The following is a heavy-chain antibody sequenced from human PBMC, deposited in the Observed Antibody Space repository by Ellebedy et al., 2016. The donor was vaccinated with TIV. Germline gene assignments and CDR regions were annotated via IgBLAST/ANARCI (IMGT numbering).Heavy chain of an antibody. D-gene: IGHD3-10*01. CDR1: GFSLNTSGVG. Sequence: SGPTLVXPTQTLTLTCTFSGFSLNTSGVGVGWIRQPPGKALEWLALIYWDDDKRYSPSLKSRLTITKDTSKNQVVLTMTNMGPVDTATYYCAHKIVEVVRGAALKMYGMDVWGQGTTVTVSS. V-gene: IGHV2-5*02. CDR3: AHKIVEVVRGAALKMYGMDV. J-gene: IGHJ6*02. CDR2: IYWDDDK.